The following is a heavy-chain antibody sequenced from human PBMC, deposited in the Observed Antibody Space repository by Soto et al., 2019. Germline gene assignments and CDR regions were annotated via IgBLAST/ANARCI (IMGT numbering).Heavy chain of an antibody. CDR2: MYHSGST. Sequence: QVQLQESGPGLVKPSQTLSLTCTVSGGSISSGGYYWSWIRQHPGKGLEWIGYMYHSGSTYYNPSLKSRVTISVDTSKNQFSLKLSSVTAADTAVYYCAIGSTSLGMDVWGQGTTVTVSS. CDR3: AIGSTSLGMDV. D-gene: IGHD2-2*01. CDR1: GGSISSGGYY. J-gene: IGHJ6*02. V-gene: IGHV4-31*03.